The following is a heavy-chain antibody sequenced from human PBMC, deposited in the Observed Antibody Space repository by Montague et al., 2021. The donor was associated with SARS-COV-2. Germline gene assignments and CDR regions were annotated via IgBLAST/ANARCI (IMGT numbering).Heavy chain of an antibody. CDR1: GGSISSYY. D-gene: IGHD4-23*01. Sequence: SETLSLTCTVSGGSISSYYWSWIRQPPGKGLERIGYIYYSGSTNYNPSLKSRVTISVDTSKNQFSLKLSSVTAADTAVYYCARWGLYGGKPGDGAFDIWGQGTMVTVSS. CDR3: ARWGLYGGKPGDGAFDI. J-gene: IGHJ3*02. V-gene: IGHV4-59*01. CDR2: IYYSGST.